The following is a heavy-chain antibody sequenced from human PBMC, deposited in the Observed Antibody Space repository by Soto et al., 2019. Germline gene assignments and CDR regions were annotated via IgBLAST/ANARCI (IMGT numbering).Heavy chain of an antibody. CDR2: IYYSGST. V-gene: IGHV4-31*03. J-gene: IGHJ4*02. D-gene: IGHD6-6*01. CDR1: GGSISSGGYY. CDR3: ARVVTFGLAAPD. Sequence: SETLSLTCTVSGGSISSGGYYWSWIRQHPGKGLEWIGYIYYSGSTYYNPSLKSRVTISVDTSKNQFSLKLSSVTAADTAVYYCARVVTFGLAAPDWGQGTLVTVSS.